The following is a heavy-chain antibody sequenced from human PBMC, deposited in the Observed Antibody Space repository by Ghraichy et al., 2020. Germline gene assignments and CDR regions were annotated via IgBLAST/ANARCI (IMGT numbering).Heavy chain of an antibody. CDR1: GGSISSYY. D-gene: IGHD3-22*01. Sequence: SETLSLTCTVSGGSISSYYWSWIRQPPGKGLEWIGYIYYSGSTNYNPSLKSRVTISVDTSKNQFSLKLSSVTAADTAVYYCARRHSYDSSGYYYGAGWYFDLWGRGTLVTVSS. V-gene: IGHV4-59*08. CDR2: IYYSGST. J-gene: IGHJ2*01. CDR3: ARRHSYDSSGYYYGAGWYFDL.